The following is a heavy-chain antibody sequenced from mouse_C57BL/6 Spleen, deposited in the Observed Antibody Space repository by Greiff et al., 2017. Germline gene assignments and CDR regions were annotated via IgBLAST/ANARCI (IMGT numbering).Heavy chain of an antibody. CDR2: IWSGGST. V-gene: IGHV2-2*01. CDR3: ASDDGYYGGFAY. D-gene: IGHD2-3*01. J-gene: IGHJ3*01. CDR1: GFSLTSYG. Sequence: QVQLKQSGPGLVQPSQSLSITCTVSGFSLTSYGVHWVRQSPGKGLEWLGVIWSGGSTDYNAAFISRLSISKDNSKSQVFFKMNSLQADDTAIYYCASDDGYYGGFAYWGQGTLVTVSA.